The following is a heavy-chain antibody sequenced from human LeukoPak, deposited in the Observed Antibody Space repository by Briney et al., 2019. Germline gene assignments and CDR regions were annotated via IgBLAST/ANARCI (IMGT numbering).Heavy chain of an antibody. D-gene: IGHD3-22*01. CDR3: ARDPGDDSSGYYYFDY. CDR2: IYHSGST. Sequence: SETLSLTCAVYGGSFSGYYWSWIRQPPGKGLEWIGEIYHSGSTNYNPSLKSRVTIPVDKSKNQFSLKLSSVTAADTAVYYCARDPGDDSSGYYYFDYWGQGTLVTVSS. J-gene: IGHJ4*02. V-gene: IGHV4-34*01. CDR1: GGSFSGYY.